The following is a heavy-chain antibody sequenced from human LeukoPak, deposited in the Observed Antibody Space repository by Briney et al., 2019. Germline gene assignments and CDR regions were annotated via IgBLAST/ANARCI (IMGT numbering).Heavy chain of an antibody. V-gene: IGHV3-30*02. J-gene: IGHJ4*02. Sequence: GGSLRLSCAASGFTFSSYGMHWVRQAPGKGLEWEAFIRYDGSNKYYADSVKGRFTISRDNSKNTLYLQMNSLRAEDTAVYYCAKDLNTAMGFDYWGQGTLVTVSS. CDR3: AKDLNTAMGFDY. D-gene: IGHD5-18*01. CDR1: GFTFSSYG. CDR2: IRYDGSNK.